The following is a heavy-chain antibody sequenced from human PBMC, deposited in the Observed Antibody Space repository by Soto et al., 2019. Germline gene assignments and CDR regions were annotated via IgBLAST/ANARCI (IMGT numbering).Heavy chain of an antibody. CDR2: VYDSGST. Sequence: SETRSLTCMVTGASIITDCWKWIRQPPGKGLEWIGFVYDSGSTSYNSSLKSRLTISVDTSKNQFSLKLSSVTAADTAIYYCVRQVGATGSYSYAVWGQGTMVT. D-gene: IGHD1-26*01. CDR3: VRQVGATGSYSYAV. J-gene: IGHJ3*01. V-gene: IGHV4-59*01. CDR1: GASIITDC.